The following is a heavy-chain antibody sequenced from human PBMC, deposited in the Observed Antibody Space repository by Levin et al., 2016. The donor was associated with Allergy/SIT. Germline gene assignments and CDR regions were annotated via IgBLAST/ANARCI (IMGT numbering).Heavy chain of an antibody. CDR3: AKQTCSSSWYYFDY. CDR2: ISSSSSYT. CDR1: GFTFSDYY. D-gene: IGHD6-13*01. V-gene: IGHV3-11*03. Sequence: GESLKISCAASGFTFSDYYMSWIRQAPGKGLEWVSYISSSSSYTNYADSVKGRFTFSRDNSKNTLYLQMNTVRAEDTAIYYCAKQTCSSSWYYFDYWGQGTLVTVSS. J-gene: IGHJ4*02.